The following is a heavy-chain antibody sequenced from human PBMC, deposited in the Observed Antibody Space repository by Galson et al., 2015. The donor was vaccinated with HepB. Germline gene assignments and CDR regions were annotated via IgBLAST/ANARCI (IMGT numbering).Heavy chain of an antibody. CDR1: GFTFSTYA. J-gene: IGHJ4*02. CDR3: ARDGDRDPIVLMVYAIPTGALEY. V-gene: IGHV3-11*01. CDR2: ISSSGSTI. D-gene: IGHD2-8*01. Sequence: SLRLSCAASGFTFSTYAMSWVRQAPGKGLEWVSYISSSGSTIYYADSVKGRFTISRDNAKNSLYLQMNSLRAEDTAVYYCARDGDRDPIVLMVYAIPTGALEYWGQGTLVTVSS.